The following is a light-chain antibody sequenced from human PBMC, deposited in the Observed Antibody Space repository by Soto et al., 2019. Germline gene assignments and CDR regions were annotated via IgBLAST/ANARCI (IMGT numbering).Light chain of an antibody. CDR1: QDISNY. CDR2: GAS. CDR3: HQSDNLPFT. Sequence: DIQMTQSPSSLSASVGDRVTITCQASQDISNYLNWYQQIPGQAPKLLIYGASNLETGVPSRFSGSASGTDFSFTISSLQTADIATDYCHQSDNLPFTFGPGTKVYIK. J-gene: IGKJ3*01. V-gene: IGKV1-33*01.